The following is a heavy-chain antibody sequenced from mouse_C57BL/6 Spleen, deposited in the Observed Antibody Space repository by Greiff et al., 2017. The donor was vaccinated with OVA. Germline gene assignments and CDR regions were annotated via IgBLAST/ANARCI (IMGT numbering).Heavy chain of an antibody. CDR2: INPGSGGT. D-gene: IGHD1-1*01. CDR3: AGGSSAMDY. Sequence: QVQLQQSGAELVRPGTSVKVSCKASGYAFTNYLIEWVKQRPGQGLEWIGVINPGSGGTNYNEKFKGKATLTADKSSSTAYMQLSSLTSEDSAVYFCAGGSSAMDYWGQGTSVTVSS. V-gene: IGHV1-54*01. CDR1: GYAFTNYL. J-gene: IGHJ4*01.